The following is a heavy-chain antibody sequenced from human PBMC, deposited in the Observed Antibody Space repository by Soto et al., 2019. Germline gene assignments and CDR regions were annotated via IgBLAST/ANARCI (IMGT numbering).Heavy chain of an antibody. J-gene: IGHJ6*02. Sequence: GGSLRLSCSASGFTFTDYSLNWVRQAPGKGLEWVAFISSTGRSIFYADHLKGRFAISRDNAKQLVYLQMNSLRAEDTAVYYCAKDFGGTLVILYYYYGMDVWGQGTTVTVSS. CDR3: AKDFGGTLVILYYYYGMDV. V-gene: IGHV3-48*01. CDR2: ISSTGRSI. D-gene: IGHD3-10*01. CDR1: GFTFTDYS.